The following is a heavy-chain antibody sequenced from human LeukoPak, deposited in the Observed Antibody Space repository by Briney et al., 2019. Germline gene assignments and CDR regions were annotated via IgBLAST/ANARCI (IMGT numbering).Heavy chain of an antibody. V-gene: IGHV3-33*01. D-gene: IGHD3-22*01. Sequence: GGSLRLSCAASGFTFSSYGMYWVRQAPGKGLERVAVIWYDGGNKYYADSVKGRFTISRDNSKNTLYLQMNSLRAEDTAVYYCARGDYYDSSGYLVPMDVWGQGTTVTVSS. CDR3: ARGDYYDSSGYLVPMDV. CDR1: GFTFSSYG. J-gene: IGHJ6*02. CDR2: IWYDGGNK.